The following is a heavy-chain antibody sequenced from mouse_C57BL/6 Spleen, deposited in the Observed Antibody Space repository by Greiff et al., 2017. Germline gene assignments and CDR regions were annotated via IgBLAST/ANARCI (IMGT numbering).Heavy chain of an antibody. Sequence: EVQLQQSGTVLARPGASVKMSCKTSGYTFTSYWMHWVKQRPGQGLEWIGAIYPGNSDTSYNQKFKGKDKLTAVTSASTAYMELSSLTNEDSAVYYCTRGNYGYFDYWGQGTTLTVSS. J-gene: IGHJ2*01. CDR1: GYTFTSYW. CDR2: IYPGNSDT. V-gene: IGHV1-5*01. CDR3: TRGNYGYFDY. D-gene: IGHD2-1*01.